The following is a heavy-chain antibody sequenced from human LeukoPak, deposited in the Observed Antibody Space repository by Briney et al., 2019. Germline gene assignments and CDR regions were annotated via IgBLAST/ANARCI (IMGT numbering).Heavy chain of an antibody. V-gene: IGHV3-48*03. J-gene: IGHJ4*02. CDR2: ISSSGSTI. Sequence: GGSLRLSCAASGFTFSSYEMNWVRQAPGKGLEWVSYISSSGSTIYYAHSVKGRVTISRDNTKNSLYLQMNSLRAEDTAVYYCARGRDGYNYGLGGYFDYWGQGTLVTVSS. CDR3: ARGRDGYNYGLGGYFDY. D-gene: IGHD5-24*01. CDR1: GFTFSSYE.